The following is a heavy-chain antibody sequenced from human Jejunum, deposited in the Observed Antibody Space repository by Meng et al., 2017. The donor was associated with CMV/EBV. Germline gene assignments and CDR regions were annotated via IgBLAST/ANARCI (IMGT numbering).Heavy chain of an antibody. CDR1: GFSFSDYY. Sequence: VEVVESGGGLVVPAGSLRLSCKASGFSFSDYYMTWIRHTPGKGPEWLAYISGSSTVTNYADSAKGRFTISRDNVNNLLYLQMNSLRADDTAVYYCTRDPRACDYWGQGTLVTVSS. CDR2: ISGSSTVT. CDR3: TRDPRACDY. V-gene: IGHV3-11*05. J-gene: IGHJ4*02.